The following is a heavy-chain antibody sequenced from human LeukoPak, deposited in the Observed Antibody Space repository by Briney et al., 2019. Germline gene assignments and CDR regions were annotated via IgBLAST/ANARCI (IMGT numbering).Heavy chain of an antibody. CDR3: ARELEIAVSGTLGY. J-gene: IGHJ4*02. CDR1: GFTFSSYA. D-gene: IGHD6-19*01. V-gene: IGHV3-33*01. Sequence: PGRSLRLSCAASGFTFSSYAMHWVRPAPGKGLEWVAVIWYDGSNKYYTDSVKGRFTISRDHSKNTLYLQMKSLRAEDTAVYYCARELEIAVSGTLGYWGQGTLVTVSS. CDR2: IWYDGSNK.